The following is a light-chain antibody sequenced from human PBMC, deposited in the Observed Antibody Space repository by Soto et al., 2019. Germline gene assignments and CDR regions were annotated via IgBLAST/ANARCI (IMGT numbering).Light chain of an antibody. V-gene: IGKV3-11*01. Sequence: EIVLTQSPATLCLSPGDRASLSCRASQSVSNYLAWFQQKPGQAPRLLIYDASNRATGVPARFSGSGSGTDFTLTISSLEPEDFAVYYCQQRGTWPRVTFGLGTRLEIK. CDR3: QQRGTWPRVT. J-gene: IGKJ5*01. CDR2: DAS. CDR1: QSVSNY.